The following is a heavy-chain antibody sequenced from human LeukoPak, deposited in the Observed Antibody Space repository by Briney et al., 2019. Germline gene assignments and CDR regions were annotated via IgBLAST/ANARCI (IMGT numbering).Heavy chain of an antibody. CDR2: IYYSGST. J-gene: IGHJ6*04. Sequence: PSETLSLTCTVSGYSISSGYYWGWIRQPPGKGLEWIGSIYYSGSTYYNPSLKSRVTISVDTSKIQFSLKLSSVTAADTAVYYCATKTHLDVWGKGTTVTVSS. CDR1: GYSISSGYY. D-gene: IGHD3-3*02. CDR3: ATKTHLDV. V-gene: IGHV4-38-2*02.